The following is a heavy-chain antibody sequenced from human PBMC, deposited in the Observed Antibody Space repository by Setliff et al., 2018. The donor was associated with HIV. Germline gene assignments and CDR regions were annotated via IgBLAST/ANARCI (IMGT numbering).Heavy chain of an antibody. D-gene: IGHD2-2*01. CDR1: GGSISSYY. CDR3: ARGRRSTSSYYYYYYMDV. V-gene: IGHV4-59*01. J-gene: IGHJ6*03. CDR2: IYYSGST. Sequence: TLSLPCTVSGGSISSYYWSWIRQPPGKGLEWIGYIYYSGSTNYNPSLKSRVTISVDTSKNQFSLKLSSVTAADTAVYYCARGRRSTSSYYYYYYMDVWGKGTTVTVSS.